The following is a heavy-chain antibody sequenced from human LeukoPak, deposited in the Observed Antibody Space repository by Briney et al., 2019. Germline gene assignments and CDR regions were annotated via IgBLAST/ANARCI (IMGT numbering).Heavy chain of an antibody. CDR1: GYNFPIYW. CDR3: ARQGAAGKYYYYMDV. J-gene: IGHJ6*03. CDR2: IYPDDSNT. V-gene: IGHV5-51*01. Sequence: GESLKVFCQGSGYNFPIYWIGWVRQMPGQGLEWMGIIYPDDSNTVYGPSFQGQVTISADKSINTAYLEWSSLKASDTAIYYCARQGAAGKYYYYMDVWGKGTTVTVSS. D-gene: IGHD6-13*01.